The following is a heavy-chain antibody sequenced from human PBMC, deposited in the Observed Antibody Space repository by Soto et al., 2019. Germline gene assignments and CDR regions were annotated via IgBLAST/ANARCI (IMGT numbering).Heavy chain of an antibody. Sequence: SGPTLVNPTQTLTLTCTFSGFSLSTSGMCVSWISQPPGKALEWLALIDWDDDKYYSTSLKTRLTISKDTSKNQVVLTMTNMDPVDTATYYCARTPSYYYDSSGYYFNAFDIWGQGTMVTVSS. D-gene: IGHD3-22*01. CDR2: IDWDDDK. V-gene: IGHV2-70*01. CDR1: GFSLSTSGMC. CDR3: ARTPSYYYDSSGYYFNAFDI. J-gene: IGHJ3*02.